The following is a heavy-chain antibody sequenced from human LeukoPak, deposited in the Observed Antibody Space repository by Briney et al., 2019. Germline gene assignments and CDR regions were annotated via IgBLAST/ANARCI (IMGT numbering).Heavy chain of an antibody. Sequence: PGGSLRLSCAASGFTFSSYWMHWVRQAPGKGLVWVSRINSDGSSTTYADSVKGRFTISRDNAKNTLYLQMNSLRAEDTAVYYCVREPQAEYYFDHWGPGTLVTVSS. CDR2: INSDGSST. CDR1: GFTFSSYW. V-gene: IGHV3-74*01. CDR3: VREPQAEYYFDH. D-gene: IGHD1-14*01. J-gene: IGHJ4*02.